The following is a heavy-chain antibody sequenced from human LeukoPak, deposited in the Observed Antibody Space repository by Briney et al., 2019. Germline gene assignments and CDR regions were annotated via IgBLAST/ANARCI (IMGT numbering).Heavy chain of an antibody. D-gene: IGHD3-9*01. CDR2: INAGNGNT. V-gene: IGHV1-3*01. Sequence: ASVKVFCKASGYTFTSYAMHWVRQAPGQRLEWMGWINAGNGNTKYSQKFQGRVTITRDTSASTAYMELSSLRSEDTAVYYCARSYDILTGYYYFDYWGQGTLVTVSS. CDR3: ARSYDILTGYYYFDY. CDR1: GYTFTSYA. J-gene: IGHJ4*02.